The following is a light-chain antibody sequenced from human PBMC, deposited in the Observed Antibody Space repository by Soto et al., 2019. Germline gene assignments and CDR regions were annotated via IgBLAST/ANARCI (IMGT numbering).Light chain of an antibody. CDR2: GDN. Sequence: QSVLTQPPSVSGAPGQRVPISCTGSSSNIGAGYDVNWYQQLPETAPKLLIFGDNNRPSGVPDRFSGSKSGTSASLVITGLQADDEADYYCQSNDNGLSGSDVFGTGTKVTVL. V-gene: IGLV1-40*01. CDR3: QSNDNGLSGSDV. J-gene: IGLJ1*01. CDR1: SSNIGAGYD.